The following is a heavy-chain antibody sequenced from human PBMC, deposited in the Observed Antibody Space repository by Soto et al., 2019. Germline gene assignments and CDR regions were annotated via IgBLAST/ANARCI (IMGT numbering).Heavy chain of an antibody. CDR2: VYSTKTF. CDR1: GGSTSGYY. V-gene: IGHV4-59*01. CDR3: AGRSQWLYDF. J-gene: IGHJ4*02. D-gene: IGHD6-19*01. Sequence: QVQLQESGPGLVKPSETLSLTCTVSGGSTSGYYWSWIRQPPGKGLQWIGYVYSTKTFNYNPSLKSRLTLSLDTSKNQVSLKLSSVTAADTAVYYCAGRSQWLYDFWGQGTLVTVPS.